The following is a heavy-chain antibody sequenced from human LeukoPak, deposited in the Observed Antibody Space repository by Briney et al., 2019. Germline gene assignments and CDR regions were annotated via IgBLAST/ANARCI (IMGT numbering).Heavy chain of an antibody. CDR1: GGSISSVSYY. CDR3: ARVPTVTFFDY. D-gene: IGHD4-17*01. Sequence: SETLSLTCTVSGGSISSVSYYWGWIRQPPGKGLEWIGSISYNGGTYYNPSLKSRVTIFVDTSKNQFSLKLSSVTAADTAVYYCARVPTVTFFDYWGQGTLVTVSS. V-gene: IGHV4-39*01. J-gene: IGHJ4*02. CDR2: ISYNGGT.